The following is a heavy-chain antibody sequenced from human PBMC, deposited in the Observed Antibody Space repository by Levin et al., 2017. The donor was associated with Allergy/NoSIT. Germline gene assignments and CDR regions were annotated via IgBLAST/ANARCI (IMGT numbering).Heavy chain of an antibody. CDR2: ISSSSSTI. V-gene: IGHV3-48*01. CDR3: ARGTMVRGVIFFSLFDY. Sequence: QPGGSLRLSCAASGFTFSSYSMNWVRQAPGKGLEWVSYISSSSSTIYYADSVKGRFTISRDNAKNSLYLQMNSLRAEDTAVYYCARGTMVRGVIFFSLFDYWGQGTLVTVSS. D-gene: IGHD3-10*01. J-gene: IGHJ4*02. CDR1: GFTFSSYS.